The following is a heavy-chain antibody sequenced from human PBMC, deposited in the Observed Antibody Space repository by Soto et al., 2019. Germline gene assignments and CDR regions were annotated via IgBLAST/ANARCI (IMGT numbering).Heavy chain of an antibody. J-gene: IGHJ4*02. CDR3: TLGYCSSTSCLRGAYFDY. D-gene: IGHD2-2*01. CDR1: GYTFTSYG. Sequence: QVQLVQSGAEVKKPGASVKVSCKASGYTFTSYGISWVRQAPGQGLEWMGWISAYNGNTNYGQKLQGRVTMTPDTATRTAYVELRSRRSDATAVYYCTLGYCSSTSCLRGAYFDYWGQGTLVTVSS. CDR2: ISAYNGNT. V-gene: IGHV1-18*01.